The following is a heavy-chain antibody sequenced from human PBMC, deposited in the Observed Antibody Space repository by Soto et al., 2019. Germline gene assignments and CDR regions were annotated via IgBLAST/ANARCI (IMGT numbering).Heavy chain of an antibody. D-gene: IGHD6-19*01. CDR3: ARVSAVAGTYDAFDI. V-gene: IGHV4-59*01. CDR1: GGSISSYF. CDR2: IYYTGST. Sequence: PSETLSLTCTVSGGSISSYFWSWIRQPPGKGLEWIGYIYYTGSTNYNPSLKSRVTISVDTSKNQFSLQLSSVTAADTAVYYCARVSAVAGTYDAFDIWGQGTMVTVSS. J-gene: IGHJ3*02.